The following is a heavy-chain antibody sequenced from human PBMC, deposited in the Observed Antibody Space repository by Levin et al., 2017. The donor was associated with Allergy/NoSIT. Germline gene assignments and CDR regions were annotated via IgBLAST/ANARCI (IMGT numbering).Heavy chain of an antibody. CDR1: GYSFTSYW. D-gene: IGHD2-8*01. J-gene: IGHJ4*02. V-gene: IGHV5-51*01. Sequence: GGSLRLSCKGSGYSFTSYWIGWVRQMPGKGLEWMGIIYPGDSDTRYSPSFQGQVTISADKSISTAYLQWSSLKASDTAMYYCARRLGDRTWYFDYWGQGTLVTVSS. CDR2: IYPGDSDT. CDR3: ARRLGDRTWYFDY.